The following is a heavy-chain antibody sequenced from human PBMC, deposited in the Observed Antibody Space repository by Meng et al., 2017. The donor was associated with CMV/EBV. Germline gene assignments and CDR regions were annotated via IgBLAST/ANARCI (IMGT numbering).Heavy chain of an antibody. CDR2: IIPILGTA. J-gene: IGHJ6*02. V-gene: IGHV1-69*05. Sequence: SVKVSCKASGGTFNIYAITWVRQAPGQGLEWMGGIIPILGTANYAQKFQGRVTITTDESTSTAYMELSSLRSEDTAVYYCARQVPEFFGKDYYYYGMDVWGQGTTVTVSS. CDR3: ARQVPEFFGKDYYYYGMDV. CDR1: GGTFNIYA. D-gene: IGHD1-14*01.